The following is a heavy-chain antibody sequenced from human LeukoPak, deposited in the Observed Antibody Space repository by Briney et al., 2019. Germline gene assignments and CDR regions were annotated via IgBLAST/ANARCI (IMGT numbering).Heavy chain of an antibody. CDR3: ARDAYGSGSR. CDR2: ISTSGSTI. J-gene: IGHJ4*02. Sequence: PGGSLRLSCAASGFTFSSHEMNWVRQAPGKGLEWVSYISTSGSTIYYADSVKGRFTISRDNAKNSLYLQMNSLRAEDTAVYYCARDAYGSGSRWGQGTLVTVSS. V-gene: IGHV3-48*03. CDR1: GFTFSSHE. D-gene: IGHD3-10*01.